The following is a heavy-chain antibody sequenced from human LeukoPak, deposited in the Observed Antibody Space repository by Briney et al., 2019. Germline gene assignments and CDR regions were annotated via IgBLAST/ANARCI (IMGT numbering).Heavy chain of an antibody. V-gene: IGHV4-61*02. CDR3: AKHYMGSSYNRALDY. D-gene: IGHD3-10*01. Sequence: TLSLTCTVSGGSISSGSYYWSWIRQPAGKGLEWIGRIYTSGSTNYNPSLKSRVTISVDTSKNQFSLKLSSVTAADTAIYYCAKHYMGSSYNRALDYWGQGTLVTVSS. CDR1: GGSISSGSYY. J-gene: IGHJ4*02. CDR2: IYTSGST.